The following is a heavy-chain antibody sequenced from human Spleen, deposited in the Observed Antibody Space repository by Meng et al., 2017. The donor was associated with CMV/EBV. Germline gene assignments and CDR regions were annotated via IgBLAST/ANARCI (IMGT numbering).Heavy chain of an antibody. CDR3: AGGMDV. CDR1: GFIFSSYS. CDR2: INSDGSDT. V-gene: IGHV3-74*01. J-gene: IGHJ6*02. Sequence: GGSLRLSCAASGFIFSSYSMHWVRQVPGKGLVWVSRINSDGSDTSYADFVKGRFTIPRDNAKNTVYLQMNSLRAEDTAVYHCAGGMDVWGQGTTVTVSS.